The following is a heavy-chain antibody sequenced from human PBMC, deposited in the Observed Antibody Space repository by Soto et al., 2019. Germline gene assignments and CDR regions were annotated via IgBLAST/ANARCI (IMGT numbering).Heavy chain of an antibody. CDR1: GGSFSGYY. Sequence: QVQLQQWGAGLLKPSETLSLTCAVYGGSFSGYYWCWIRQPPGKGLEWIGEINHSGSTNYNPSLKSRVTISVDTSKNQFSMKLSSVTAADTAVYYCARSYGRNFDYWGQGTLVTVSS. V-gene: IGHV4-34*01. D-gene: IGHD5-18*01. CDR2: INHSGST. CDR3: ARSYGRNFDY. J-gene: IGHJ4*02.